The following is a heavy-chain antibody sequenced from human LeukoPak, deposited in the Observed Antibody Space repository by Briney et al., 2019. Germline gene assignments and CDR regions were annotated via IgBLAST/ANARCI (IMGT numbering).Heavy chain of an antibody. CDR1: GFTFSSYG. J-gene: IGHJ3*02. Sequence: GGSLRLSCAASGFTFSSYGMHWVRQAPGKGLEWVAVISYDGSNKYYADSVKGRFTISRDNSKNTLYLQMNSLRAEDTAVYYCAHSGSYSGAFDIWGQGTMVTVSS. CDR3: AHSGSYSGAFDI. CDR2: ISYDGSNK. V-gene: IGHV3-30*03. D-gene: IGHD1-26*01.